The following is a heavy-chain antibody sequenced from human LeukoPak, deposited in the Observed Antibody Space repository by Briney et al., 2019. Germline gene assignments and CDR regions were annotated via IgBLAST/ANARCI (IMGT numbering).Heavy chain of an antibody. CDR2: INPNSGGT. CDR1: GYTFTGYY. D-gene: IGHD2-21*02. J-gene: IGHJ5*02. CDR3: ARVTDPRYNYFDP. V-gene: IGHV1-2*02. Sequence: ASVKVSCKASGYTFTGYYMHWVRQAPGQGLEWMGWINPNSGGTNYAQKFQGRVTMTRDTSISTAYMELSRLRSDDTAVYYCARVTDPRYNYFDPWCQGTLVTVSS.